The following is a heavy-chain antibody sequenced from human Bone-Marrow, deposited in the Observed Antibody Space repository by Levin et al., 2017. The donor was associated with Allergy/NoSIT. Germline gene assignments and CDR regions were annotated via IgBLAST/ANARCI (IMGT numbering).Heavy chain of an antibody. J-gene: IGHJ4*02. V-gene: IGHV1-69*02. CDR3: ARAEGTATTPFDY. D-gene: IGHD4-11*01. Sequence: SVKVSCKASGGSFSSHTVSWVRQAPGQGLEWMGRIIPVLGITNYAQKFRGRVTITADKSTSTVYMELSSLRSEDTAVYYCARAEGTATTPFDYWGQGTLVTVSS. CDR1: GGSFSSHT. CDR2: IIPVLGIT.